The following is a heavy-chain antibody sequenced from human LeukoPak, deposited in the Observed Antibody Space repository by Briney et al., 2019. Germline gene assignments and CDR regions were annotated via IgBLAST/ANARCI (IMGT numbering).Heavy chain of an antibody. Sequence: SETLSLTCTVSGGSISSSSYYWGWIRQPPGKGLEWIGSIYYSGSTYYNPSLKSRVTISVDTSKNQFSLKLTSVTAADTAVYYCTRGYSSSPDYWGQGTLVVVSS. CDR3: TRGYSSSPDY. CDR1: GGSISSSSYY. V-gene: IGHV4-39*07. D-gene: IGHD6-13*01. J-gene: IGHJ4*02. CDR2: IYYSGST.